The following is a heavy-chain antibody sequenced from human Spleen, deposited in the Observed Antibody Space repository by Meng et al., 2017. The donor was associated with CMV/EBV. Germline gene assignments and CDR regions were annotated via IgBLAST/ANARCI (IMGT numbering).Heavy chain of an antibody. CDR1: GGAFSGYY. Sequence: QVQLQQWGAGLLKPSETLSLTCAVYGGAFSGYYWSWIRQPPGKGLEWIGEINHSGSTNYNPSLKSRVTISVDTSKNQFSLKLSSVTAADTAVYYCARGPDYYDSSGQGGDYWGQGTLVTVSS. V-gene: IGHV4-34*01. D-gene: IGHD3-22*01. J-gene: IGHJ4*02. CDR3: ARGPDYYDSSGQGGDY. CDR2: INHSGST.